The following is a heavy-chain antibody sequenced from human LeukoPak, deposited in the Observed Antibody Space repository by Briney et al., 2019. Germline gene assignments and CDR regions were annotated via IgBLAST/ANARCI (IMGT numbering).Heavy chain of an antibody. V-gene: IGHV3-30*18. CDR2: ISYDGSNK. Sequence: GGSLRLSCAASGFTFSSYGMHWVRQAPGEGLEWVAVISYDGSNKYYADSVKGRFTISRDNSKNTLYLQMNSLRAEDTAVYYCAKQLGPYCSGDSCYLWYYYYGMDVWGQGTTVTVSS. D-gene: IGHD2-15*01. CDR1: GFTFSSYG. J-gene: IGHJ6*02. CDR3: AKQLGPYCSGDSCYLWYYYYGMDV.